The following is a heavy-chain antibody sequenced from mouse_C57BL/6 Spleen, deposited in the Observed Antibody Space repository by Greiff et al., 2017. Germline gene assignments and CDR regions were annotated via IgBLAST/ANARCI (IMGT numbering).Heavy chain of an antibody. J-gene: IGHJ1*03. D-gene: IGHD1-1*01. Sequence: EVKVVESGPGLAKPSQTLSLTCSVTGYSITSDYWNWIRKFPGNKLEYMGYISYSGSTYYNPSLKSRISITRDTSKNQYYLQLNSVTTEDTATYYCARRKPYYGSSYEGWYFDVWGTGTTVTVSS. CDR2: ISYSGST. CDR1: GYSITSDY. V-gene: IGHV3-8*01. CDR3: ARRKPYYGSSYEGWYFDV.